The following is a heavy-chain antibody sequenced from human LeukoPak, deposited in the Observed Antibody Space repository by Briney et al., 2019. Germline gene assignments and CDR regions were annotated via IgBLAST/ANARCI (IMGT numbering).Heavy chain of an antibody. CDR3: AKDGCSITSCYRRSQPSGDYFDY. D-gene: IGHD2-2*01. Sequence: PGGSLRLSCAASGFTFSSYGMSWVRQAPGKGLEWVSAISGSGGSTYYADSVKGRFTISRDNSKNTLYLQMNSLRAEDTAVYYCAKDGCSITSCYRRSQPSGDYFDYWGQGTLVTVSS. V-gene: IGHV3-23*01. CDR1: GFTFSSYG. CDR2: ISGSGGST. J-gene: IGHJ4*02.